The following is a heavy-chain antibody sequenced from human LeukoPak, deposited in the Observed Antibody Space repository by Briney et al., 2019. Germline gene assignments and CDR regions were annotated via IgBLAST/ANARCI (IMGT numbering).Heavy chain of an antibody. CDR3: AKEAGDSGSYYNDYFDY. Sequence: GGSLRLSCVGSASTFSSYAMNWVRQAPGKGLEWVSAVTARGGSTSYADSVKGRFTISRDNSKKTVYLQMNSLRAEDTAIYYCAKEAGDSGSYYNDYFDYWGQGTLVTVSS. CDR2: VTARGGST. J-gene: IGHJ4*02. CDR1: ASTFSSYA. D-gene: IGHD3-10*01. V-gene: IGHV3-23*01.